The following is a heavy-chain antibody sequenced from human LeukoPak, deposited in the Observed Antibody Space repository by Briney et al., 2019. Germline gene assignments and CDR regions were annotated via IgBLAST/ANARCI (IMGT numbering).Heavy chain of an antibody. CDR1: GDSIISHY. CDR2: IYPSGDT. CDR3: ARATTVTPYYYYYMDV. J-gene: IGHJ6*03. V-gene: IGHV4-4*08. D-gene: IGHD4-11*01. Sequence: SETLSLTCTVSGDSIISHYWSWIRQPPGKRLEWIGYIYPSGDTNYNPSLKSRVTISVDTSKNQFSLKLSSVTAADTAVYYCARATTVTPYYYYYMDVWGKGTTVTVSS.